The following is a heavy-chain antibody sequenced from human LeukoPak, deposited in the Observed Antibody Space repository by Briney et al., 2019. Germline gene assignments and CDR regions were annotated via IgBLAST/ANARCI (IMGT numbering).Heavy chain of an antibody. J-gene: IGHJ4*02. CDR2: ISYDGSNK. CDR1: GFTFSSYA. D-gene: IGHD3-10*01. V-gene: IGHV3-30*04. Sequence: GGSLRLSCAASGFTFSSYAMHWVRQAPGKGLEWVAVISYDGSNKYYADSVKGRFTISRDNSKNTLYLQMNSLRAEDTAVYYCARGGARGGYFDYWGQGTLVTVSS. CDR3: ARGGARGGYFDY.